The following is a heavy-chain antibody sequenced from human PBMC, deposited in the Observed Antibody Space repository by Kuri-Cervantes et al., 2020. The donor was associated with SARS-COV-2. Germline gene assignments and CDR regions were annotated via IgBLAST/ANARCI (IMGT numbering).Heavy chain of an antibody. J-gene: IGHJ4*02. V-gene: IGHV3-23*01. CDR2: ISGSGGST. D-gene: IGHD4-23*01. CDR3: TRDTKYGGNAKY. Sequence: GESLKISCAASGFTFSSYAMSWVRQAPGKGLEWVSAISGSGGSTYYADSVKGRFTISRDNSKNTLYLQMNSLRAEDTAVYYCTRDTKYGGNAKYWGQGTLVTVSS. CDR1: GFTFSSYA.